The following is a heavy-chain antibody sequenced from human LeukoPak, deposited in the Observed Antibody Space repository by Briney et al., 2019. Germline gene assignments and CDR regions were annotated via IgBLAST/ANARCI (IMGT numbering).Heavy chain of an antibody. V-gene: IGHV1-46*01. CDR3: ARDRNYDILTGYYGRGTY. J-gene: IGHJ4*02. D-gene: IGHD3-9*01. CDR1: GYTFTSYY. CDR2: INTSGGST. Sequence: ASVKVSCKASGYTFTSYYMHWVRQAPGQGLEWMGIINTSGGSTSYAQKFQGRVTMTRDTSTSTVYMELSSLRSEDTAVYYCARDRNYDILTGYYGRGTYWGQGTLVTVSS.